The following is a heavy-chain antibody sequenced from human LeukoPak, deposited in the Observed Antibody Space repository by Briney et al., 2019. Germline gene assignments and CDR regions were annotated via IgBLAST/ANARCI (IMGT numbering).Heavy chain of an antibody. V-gene: IGHV3-21*04. D-gene: IGHD3-3*01. CDR2: ISSSSSYI. Sequence: GGSLRLSCAASGFIFSSYTMNWVRQAPGKGLEWVSSISSSSSYIYYADSVKGRFTTSRDNSKNTLYLQMNSLRAEDTAVYYCAKSADYDFWSGYYPGGAYFDYWGRGTLVTVSS. CDR1: GFIFSSYT. J-gene: IGHJ4*02. CDR3: AKSADYDFWSGYYPGGAYFDY.